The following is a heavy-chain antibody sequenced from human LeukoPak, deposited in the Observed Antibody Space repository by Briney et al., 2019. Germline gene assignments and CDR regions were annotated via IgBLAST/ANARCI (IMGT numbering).Heavy chain of an antibody. CDR3: VKDTGLWATEYFQH. V-gene: IGHV3-9*01. Sequence: PGGSLRLSCAASRFTFDDFAMHWVRQAPGKGLEWVSGISWNSANIGYADSXXGRFTISRDNAKNSLYLQMNNLRVEDTALYYCVKDTGLWATEYFQHWGQGTLVTVSS. J-gene: IGHJ1*01. CDR1: RFTFDDFA. CDR2: ISWNSANI. D-gene: IGHD1-26*01.